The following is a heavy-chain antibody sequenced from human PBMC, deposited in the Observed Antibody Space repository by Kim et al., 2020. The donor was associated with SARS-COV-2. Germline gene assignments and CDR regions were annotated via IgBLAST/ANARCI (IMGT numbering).Heavy chain of an antibody. D-gene: IGHD6-19*01. V-gene: IGHV4-39*01. J-gene: IGHJ4*02. Sequence: PSLKSRVTISVDTSKTQFSLKLSSVTAADTAVYYCARLGGGSGISFHLDYWGQGTLVTVSS. CDR3: ARLGGGSGISFHLDY.